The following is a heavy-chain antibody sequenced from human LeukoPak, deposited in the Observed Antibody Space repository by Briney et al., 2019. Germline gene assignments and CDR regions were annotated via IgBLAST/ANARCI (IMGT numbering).Heavy chain of an antibody. J-gene: IGHJ4*02. CDR1: GGSISSSNW. CDR2: IHHSGEI. V-gene: IGHV4-4*02. D-gene: IGHD6-13*01. Sequence: SETLSLTCGVSGGSISSSNWWSWVRQPPGKGLEWIGEIHHSGEINYNPSLKSRVTISLDKSKNQFPLKLSSVTAADTAIYYCARGKQQLVPPFDYWGQGALVTVSS. CDR3: ARGKQQLVPPFDY.